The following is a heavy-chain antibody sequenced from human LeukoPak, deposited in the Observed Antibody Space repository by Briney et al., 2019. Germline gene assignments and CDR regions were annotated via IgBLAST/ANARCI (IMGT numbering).Heavy chain of an antibody. CDR1: GDSIKNYY. CDR3: ARLVFGLVRYFDP. Sequence: SETLSLTCTVSGDSIKNYYWSWIRQPPGKGLEWIGYIHYSGSTNCSPSLKSRVTMSLDTSKDQFSLKLSSVTAADTAVYYCARLVFGLVRYFDPWGQGTLVTVSS. J-gene: IGHJ5*02. D-gene: IGHD3-9*01. V-gene: IGHV4-59*08. CDR2: IHYSGST.